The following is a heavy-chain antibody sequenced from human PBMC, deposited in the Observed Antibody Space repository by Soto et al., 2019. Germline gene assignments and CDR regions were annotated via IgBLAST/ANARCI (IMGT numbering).Heavy chain of an antibody. Sequence: QVQLVESGGGLVKPGGSLRLSCRGSGFTFRDYYMSWIRQAPGKGLEWISYISSSGGTIYYADSVKGRFTVSRDNAKNSLYLQMDSLRAEDTAVYYCANRDTSMVTRYYYGMDVWGQGTTVTVSS. CDR3: ANRDTSMVTRYYYGMDV. CDR2: ISSSGGTI. D-gene: IGHD5-18*01. J-gene: IGHJ6*02. CDR1: GFTFRDYY. V-gene: IGHV3-11*01.